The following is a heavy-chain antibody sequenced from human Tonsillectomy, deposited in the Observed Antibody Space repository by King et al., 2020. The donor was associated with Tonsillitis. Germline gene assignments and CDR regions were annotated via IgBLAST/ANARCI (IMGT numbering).Heavy chain of an antibody. CDR1: GYSFTTYW. Sequence: VQLVESGAEVKKPGESLKISCKGSGYSFTTYWIGWVRQMPGKGLEWMGIIYVGDSDTTYSPSFQGQVTISADKSISTAYLQWSSLKASDTAMYYCARRYATDHYYVDYWGQGTLVTVSS. CDR2: IYVGDSDT. CDR3: ARRYATDHYYVDY. J-gene: IGHJ4*02. V-gene: IGHV5-51*01. D-gene: IGHD2-2*01.